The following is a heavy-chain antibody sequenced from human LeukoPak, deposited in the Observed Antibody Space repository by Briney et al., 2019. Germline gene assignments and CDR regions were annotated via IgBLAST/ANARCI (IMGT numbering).Heavy chain of an antibody. Sequence: GESLKISCKASGYSFTSYWIGWVRQMPGKGLEWMGVLYPGDSDTRYSPSFQGQVTISVDKSISTAYLQWSSLKASDTAMYYCATTGPEYSSSWYLHFWGQGTLVTVSS. V-gene: IGHV5-51*01. D-gene: IGHD6-13*01. CDR1: GYSFTSYW. CDR3: ATTGPEYSSSWYLHF. CDR2: LYPGDSDT. J-gene: IGHJ4*02.